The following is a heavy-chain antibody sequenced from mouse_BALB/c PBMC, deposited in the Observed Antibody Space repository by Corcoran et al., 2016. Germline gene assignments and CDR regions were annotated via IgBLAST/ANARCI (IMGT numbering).Heavy chain of an antibody. J-gene: IGHJ3*01. V-gene: IGHV1S136*01. Sequence: EVQLQQSGPVLVKPGASVKLSCKASGYTFTSYVMHWVKQKPGKGREWLGYINPYNDGTKYNEKFKGKATLTADKSSSTAYMELSSLTSEASAVYYCAAIYYYGSSSVAYWGQGTLVTVSA. CDR2: INPYNDGT. CDR1: GYTFTSYV. D-gene: IGHD1-1*01. CDR3: AAIYYYGSSSVAY.